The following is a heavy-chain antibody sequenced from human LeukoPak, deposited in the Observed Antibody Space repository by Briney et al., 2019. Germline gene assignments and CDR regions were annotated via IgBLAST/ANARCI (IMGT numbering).Heavy chain of an antibody. CDR1: GFTFSSYW. J-gene: IGHJ3*02. CDR2: IKQDGSEK. Sequence: GGSLRLSCAASGFTFSSYWMSWVRQAPGKGLEWVANIKQDGSEKYYVDSVKGRFTISRDNAKNSLYLQMNSLRAEDTAVYYCARLGGGHSSSWYDAFDIWGQGTKVTVSS. V-gene: IGHV3-7*01. CDR3: ARLGGGHSSSWYDAFDI. D-gene: IGHD6-13*01.